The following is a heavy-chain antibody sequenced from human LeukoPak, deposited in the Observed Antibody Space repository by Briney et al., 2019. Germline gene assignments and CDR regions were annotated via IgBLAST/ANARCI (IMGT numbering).Heavy chain of an antibody. V-gene: IGHV3-53*01. CDR1: GFTVSSNY. Sequence: GGSLRLSCAASGFTVSSNYMNWVRQAPGKGLEWVSVIYSGGNTYYADSVKGRFTISRDNSKNTLYLQMNSLRAEATAVYYCARGADQDGSGSYSDFWGQGTLVIVSS. CDR2: IYSGGNT. CDR3: ARGADQDGSGSYSDF. J-gene: IGHJ4*02. D-gene: IGHD3-10*01.